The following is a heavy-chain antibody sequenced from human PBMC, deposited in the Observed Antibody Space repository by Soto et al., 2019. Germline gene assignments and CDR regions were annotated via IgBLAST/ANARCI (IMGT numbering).Heavy chain of an antibody. V-gene: IGHV3-30*18. CDR2: VSHDGRNT. J-gene: IGHJ4*02. Sequence: VQLVESGGGVVQPGRSLRLSCAASGFTFSDYAMHWVRQAPGQGLEWVAVVSHDGRNTHYEDSVKGRFTISRGSSKNTVSLAMTTLRAEDTAVYYGAKGGRQWLVTSDFNYWGQGALVTVSS. D-gene: IGHD6-19*01. CDR3: AKGGRQWLVTSDFNY. CDR1: GFTFSDYA.